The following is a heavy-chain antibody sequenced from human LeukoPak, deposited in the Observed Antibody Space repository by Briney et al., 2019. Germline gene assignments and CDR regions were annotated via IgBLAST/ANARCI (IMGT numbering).Heavy chain of an antibody. CDR3: ARGGGRDCSSTSCYTDYYYYMDV. CDR1: GFTFSSYA. Sequence: LRLSCAASGFTFSSYAMSWVRQPPGKGLEWIGYIYYSGSTYYNPSLKSRVTISVDTSKNQFSLKLSSVTAADTAVYYCARGGGRDCSSTSCYTDYYYYMDVWGKGTTVTVSS. CDR2: IYYSGST. V-gene: IGHV4-30-4*08. D-gene: IGHD2-2*02. J-gene: IGHJ6*03.